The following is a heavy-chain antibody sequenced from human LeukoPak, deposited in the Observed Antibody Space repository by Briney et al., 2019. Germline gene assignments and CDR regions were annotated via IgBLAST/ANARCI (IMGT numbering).Heavy chain of an antibody. J-gene: IGHJ4*02. Sequence: GGSLRLSCAASGFTFSSYGMNWVRQAPGKGLEWVSFISSSSSTIYYADSVKGRFTISRDNAKNSLYLQMNSLRAEDTAVYYCARDRGGSYSAIDYWGQGTLVTVSS. D-gene: IGHD1-26*01. CDR1: GFTFSSYG. CDR2: ISSSSSTI. CDR3: ARDRGGSYSAIDY. V-gene: IGHV3-48*04.